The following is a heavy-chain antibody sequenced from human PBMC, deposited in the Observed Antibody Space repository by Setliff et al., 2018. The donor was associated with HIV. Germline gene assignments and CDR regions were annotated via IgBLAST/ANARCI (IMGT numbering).Heavy chain of an antibody. V-gene: IGHV3-48*01. D-gene: IGHD1-26*01. CDR2: ISSVGTI. Sequence: GSLRLSCAASGFTFSTYSMNWVRQAPGKGLEWVSYISSVGTIYYADSVKGRFTIARDNARNSLYLQLISLRADDTSVYYCAREVGAPDYFDSWGQGTLVTVSS. CDR3: AREVGAPDYFDS. CDR1: GFTFSTYS. J-gene: IGHJ4*02.